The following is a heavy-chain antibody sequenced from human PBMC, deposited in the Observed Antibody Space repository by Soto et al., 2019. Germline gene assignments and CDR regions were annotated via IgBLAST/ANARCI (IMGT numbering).Heavy chain of an antibody. CDR1: GYSFTSYW. CDR2: IYPGDSDT. D-gene: IGHD2-15*01. V-gene: IGHV5-51*01. J-gene: IGHJ6*02. CDR3: ARRMRYCSGGSCYNTYYYYYGMDV. Sequence: LGESLKISCKGSGYSFTSYWIGWVRQMPGKGLEWMGIIYPGDSDTRYSPSFQGQVTISADKSISTAYLQWSSLKASDTAMYYCARRMRYCSGGSCYNTYYYYYGMDVWGQGTTVTVSS.